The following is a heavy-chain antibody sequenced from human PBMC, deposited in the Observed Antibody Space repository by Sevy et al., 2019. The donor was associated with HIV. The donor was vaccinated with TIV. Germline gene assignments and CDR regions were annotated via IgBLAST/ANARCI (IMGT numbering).Heavy chain of an antibody. V-gene: IGHV4-59*01. Sequence: SETLSLTCTVSGGSISTYYWSWIRQSSGKTLEWIGFIYYTGTTTYNPSLKSRVTISVDTSKNQCSLKLRSVTAADTAIYYCVRDPNWGSPGYWGQGTLVTVSS. D-gene: IGHD7-27*01. CDR1: GGSISTYY. CDR3: VRDPNWGSPGY. CDR2: IYYTGTT. J-gene: IGHJ4*02.